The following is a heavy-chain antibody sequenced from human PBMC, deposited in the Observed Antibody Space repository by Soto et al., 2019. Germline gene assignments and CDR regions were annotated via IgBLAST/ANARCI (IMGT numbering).Heavy chain of an antibody. J-gene: IGHJ4*02. Sequence: GGSLRLSCAVSGLTVNNNYMSWVRQAPGKGLEWVSLIYSGDNTVYADSVKGRFTISKDNSKNTLSLQMNSLRSEDTAVYYCARDLAVALIDYWGQGTLVTVSS. CDR3: ARDLAVALIDY. V-gene: IGHV3-53*05. CDR2: IYSGDNT. D-gene: IGHD6-19*01. CDR1: GLTVNNNY.